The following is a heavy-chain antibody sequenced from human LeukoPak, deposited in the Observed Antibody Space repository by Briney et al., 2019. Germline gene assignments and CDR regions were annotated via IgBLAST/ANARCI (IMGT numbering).Heavy chain of an antibody. J-gene: IGHJ4*02. CDR1: GFTFSSYW. V-gene: IGHV3-23*01. D-gene: IGHD3-22*01. Sequence: PGGSLRLSCAASGFTFSSYWVSWVRQAPGKGLEWVSAISGSGGSTYYADSVKGRFTISRDNSKNTLYLQMNSLRAEDTAVYYCAKDQGSAYYYDSSGYYLWGQGTLVTVSS. CDR3: AKDQGSAYYYDSSGYYL. CDR2: ISGSGGST.